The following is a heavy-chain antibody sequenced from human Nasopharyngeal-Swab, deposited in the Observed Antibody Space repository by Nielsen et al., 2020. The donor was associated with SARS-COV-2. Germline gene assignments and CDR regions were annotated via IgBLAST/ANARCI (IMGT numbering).Heavy chain of an antibody. CDR1: GYTFTTYD. V-gene: IGHV1-18*01. J-gene: IGHJ3*02. CDR3: ARDRRTEGHSFDI. CDR2: ISSYYDNT. Sequence: ASVKVSCKASGYTFTTYDISWVRRAPGQGLEWMGWISSYYDNTNYAQKLQGRVTLTTDTSTSTAYMELRSLRSDDTAVYYCARDRRTEGHSFDIWGQGTMVTVSP.